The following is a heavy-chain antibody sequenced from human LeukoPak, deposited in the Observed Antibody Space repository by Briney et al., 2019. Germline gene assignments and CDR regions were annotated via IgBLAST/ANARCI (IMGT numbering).Heavy chain of an antibody. Sequence: ASLRISCKGSGYSFTTYWIGWVRQLAGKGREWMGIIYPGDSDTRYSPSFQGQVTISADKSITTACQQWSSLKASDTAIYYCARDGIVRPTNAAFDNWGQGTMVTVSS. D-gene: IGHD1-26*01. V-gene: IGHV5-51*01. CDR2: IYPGDSDT. J-gene: IGHJ3*02. CDR3: ARDGIVRPTNAAFDN. CDR1: GYSFTTYW.